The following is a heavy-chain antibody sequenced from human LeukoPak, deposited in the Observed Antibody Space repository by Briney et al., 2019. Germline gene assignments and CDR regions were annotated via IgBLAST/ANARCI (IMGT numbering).Heavy chain of an antibody. CDR3: ARVTRYYYGLDV. V-gene: IGHV1-8*01. Sequence: ASVKVSCKASGYSFTSYDINWVRQATGQGLEWMGWMNPNSGNSGFAQKFRGRVTMTRNPSINTAYMELSSLGSEDTANYFCARVTRYYYGLDVWGQGTTVTVS. J-gene: IGHJ6*02. CDR2: MNPNSGNS. CDR1: GYSFTSYD.